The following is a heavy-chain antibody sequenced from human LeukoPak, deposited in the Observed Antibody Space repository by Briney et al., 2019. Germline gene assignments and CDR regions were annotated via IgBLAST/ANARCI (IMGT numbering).Heavy chain of an antibody. Sequence: PSETPSLTCTVSGGSISSGGYYWSWIRQHPGKGLEWIGYIYYSGSTYYNPSLKSRVTISVDTSKNQFSLKLSSVTAADTAVYYCARDRDIRTYYYYYGMDVWGQGTTVTVSS. CDR3: ARDRDIRTYYYYYGMDV. CDR2: IYYSGST. V-gene: IGHV4-31*03. D-gene: IGHD3-9*01. J-gene: IGHJ6*02. CDR1: GGSISSGGYY.